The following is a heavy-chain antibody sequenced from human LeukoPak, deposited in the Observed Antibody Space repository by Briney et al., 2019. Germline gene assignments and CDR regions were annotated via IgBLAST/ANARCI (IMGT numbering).Heavy chain of an antibody. D-gene: IGHD1-14*01. J-gene: IGHJ4*02. V-gene: IGHV4-4*07. CDR2: VHTSGST. CDR3: ARDGGTYRNFDY. Sequence: SETLSLTCDVSGGSISGDYWSWKRQTAGKGLEWIGRVHTSGSTNYNPSLTSRLTLSQDTSKNQFYLRLTSVTAADTAVYYCARDGGTYRNFDYWGQGTLVTVSS. CDR1: GGSISGDY.